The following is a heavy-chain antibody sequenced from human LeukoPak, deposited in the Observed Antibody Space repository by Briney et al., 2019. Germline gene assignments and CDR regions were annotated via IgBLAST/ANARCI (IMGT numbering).Heavy chain of an antibody. CDR1: GFTFSSYW. D-gene: IGHD3-3*01. CDR3: ARDSDYDFLHWFDP. J-gene: IGHJ5*02. Sequence: SGGSLRLSCAASGFTFSSYWMHWVCQAPGKGLVWVSRINSDGSSTSYADSVKGRFTISRDNAKNTLYLQMNSLRAEDTAVYYCARDSDYDFLHWFDPWGQGTLVTVSS. CDR2: INSDGSST. V-gene: IGHV3-74*01.